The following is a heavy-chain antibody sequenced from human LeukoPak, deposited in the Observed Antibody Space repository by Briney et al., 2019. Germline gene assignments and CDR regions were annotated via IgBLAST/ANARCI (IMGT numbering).Heavy chain of an antibody. CDR2: IWYDGSKK. V-gene: IGHV3-30*02. CDR1: GYTFSSYG. D-gene: IGHD1-26*01. J-gene: IGHJ4*02. Sequence: PGGSLRLSCAASGYTFSSYGMHWVRQAPGKGLEWVAYIWYDGSKKEYVDSVKGRFTISRDNSKNTLYLQMNSLRAEDTAVYYCAKGREATSYFDYWGQGTLVTVSS. CDR3: AKGREATSYFDY.